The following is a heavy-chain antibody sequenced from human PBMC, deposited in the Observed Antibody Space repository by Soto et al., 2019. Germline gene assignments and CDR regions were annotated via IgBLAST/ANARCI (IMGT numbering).Heavy chain of an antibody. D-gene: IGHD6-19*01. Sequence: QVQLVQSGAEVKTPGSSVKVSCKASGGTLSDYAISWVRQAPGQGLEWMGGIMPTVDSANYAQNVQGRLTISADESTSTDNLELSSLRSDDTAVYYCAVAAVREIMAQESSGMAVWGQGTTVIVSS. CDR3: AVAAVREIMAQESSGMAV. CDR1: GGTLSDYA. V-gene: IGHV1-69*01. J-gene: IGHJ6*02. CDR2: IMPTVDSA.